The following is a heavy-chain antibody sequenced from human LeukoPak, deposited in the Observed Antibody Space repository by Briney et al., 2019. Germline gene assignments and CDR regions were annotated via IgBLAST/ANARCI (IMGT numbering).Heavy chain of an antibody. V-gene: IGHV3-48*03. CDR1: GFTFSSYE. CDR3: ARSDDYNSRNVFNY. D-gene: IGHD5-24*01. J-gene: IGHJ4*02. Sequence: GGSLRLSCAASGFTFSSYEMNWVRQAPGKGLEWVSYISSSGSTIYYADSVKGRFTISRDNSKNTLYLQMNSLRAEDTALYYCARSDDYNSRNVFNYWGQGTLVTVSS. CDR2: ISSSGSTI.